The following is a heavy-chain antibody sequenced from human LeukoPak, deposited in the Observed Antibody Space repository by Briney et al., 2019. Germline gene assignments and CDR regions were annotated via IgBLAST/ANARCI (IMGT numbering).Heavy chain of an antibody. D-gene: IGHD6-19*01. V-gene: IGHV4-39*01. Sequence: SETLSLTCTVSGGSISSYYWSWIRQPPGKGLQWIGSIYYSGSTYYNPSLKSRVTISVDTSKNQFSLKLSSVTAADTAVYYCARLVAGTAEYFQHWGQGTLVTVSS. CDR1: GGSISSYY. CDR3: ARLVAGTAEYFQH. CDR2: IYYSGST. J-gene: IGHJ1*01.